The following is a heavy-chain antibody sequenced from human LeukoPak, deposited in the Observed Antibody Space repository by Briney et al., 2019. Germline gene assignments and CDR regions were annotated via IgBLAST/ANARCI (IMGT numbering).Heavy chain of an antibody. D-gene: IGHD6-19*01. CDR1: GFTFSSYW. V-gene: IGHV3-7*01. J-gene: IGHJ6*03. Sequence: GGSLRLSCAASGFTFSSYWMSWVRQARGKGLEWVANIKQDGSEKYYVDSVKGRFTISRDNAKNSLYLQMNSLRAEDTAVYYCARKAVAPDVNYYMDVWGKGTTVTVSS. CDR3: ARKAVAPDVNYYMDV. CDR2: IKQDGSEK.